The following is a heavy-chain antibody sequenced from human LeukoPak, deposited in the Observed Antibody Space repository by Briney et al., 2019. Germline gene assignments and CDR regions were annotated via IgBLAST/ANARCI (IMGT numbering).Heavy chain of an antibody. D-gene: IGHD1-7*01. CDR3: ARLYGPELPFDY. V-gene: IGHV3-53*01. J-gene: IGHJ4*02. CDR2: IYSGGST. CDR1: GFTVSSNY. Sequence: AGGSLRLSCAASGFTVSSNYMSWVRLAPGKGLEWVSVIYSGGSTYYADSVKGRFTISRDNSKNTLYLQMNSLRAEDTAVYYCARLYGPELPFDYWGQGTLVTVSS.